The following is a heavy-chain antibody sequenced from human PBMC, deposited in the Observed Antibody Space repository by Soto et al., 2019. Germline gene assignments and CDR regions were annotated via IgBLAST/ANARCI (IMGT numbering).Heavy chain of an antibody. Sequence: GASVKVSCKASGYTFTSYDINWVRQATGQGLEWMGWMNPNSGNTGYAQKFQGRVTMTRNTSISTAYMELSSLRSEDTAVYYCAGGALYYDILTGYYKSDGMDVWGQGTTVTVSS. D-gene: IGHD3-9*01. CDR3: AGGALYYDILTGYYKSDGMDV. CDR1: GYTFTSYD. CDR2: MNPNSGNT. V-gene: IGHV1-8*01. J-gene: IGHJ6*02.